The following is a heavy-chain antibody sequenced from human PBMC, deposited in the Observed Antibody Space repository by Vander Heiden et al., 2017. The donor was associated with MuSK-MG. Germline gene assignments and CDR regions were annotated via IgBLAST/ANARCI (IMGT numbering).Heavy chain of an antibody. D-gene: IGHD6-19*01. CDR3: TKDAGSGWLSGFDY. CDR2: MSYAGTNE. J-gene: IGHJ4*02. Sequence: QVQLVESGGGVVQPGRSLRLSCAASGFTFSNYGMHWVRQAPGKGLEWVAAMSYAGTNEYFADSVKGRFTISRDNSKNTLYLQMNSLRAEDTAVYYCTKDAGSGWLSGFDYWGQGTLVTVSS. CDR1: GFTFSNYG. V-gene: IGHV3-30*18.